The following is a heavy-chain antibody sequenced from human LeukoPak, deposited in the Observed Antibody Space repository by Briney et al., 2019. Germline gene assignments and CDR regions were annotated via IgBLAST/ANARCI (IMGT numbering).Heavy chain of an antibody. CDR3: ASRYSSSSGLDY. J-gene: IGHJ4*02. CDR1: GGSISSGDYY. Sequence: PSETLSLTCTVSGGSISSGDYYWSWIRQPPGKGLEWIGYIYYSGSTYYNPSLKSRVTISVDTSKNQFSLKLSSVTAADTAVSYCASRYSSSSGLDYWGQGTLVTVSS. V-gene: IGHV4-30-4*08. D-gene: IGHD6-6*01. CDR2: IYYSGST.